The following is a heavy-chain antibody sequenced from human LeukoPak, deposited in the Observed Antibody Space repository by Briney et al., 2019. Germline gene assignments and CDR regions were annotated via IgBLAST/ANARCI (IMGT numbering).Heavy chain of an antibody. V-gene: IGHV3-7*01. J-gene: IGHJ6*03. CDR1: GFTFSSYW. Sequence: GGSLRLSCAASGFTFSSYWMSWVRQAPGKGLEWVANIKQDGSEKYYVDSVKGRFTISRGNAKNSLYLQMNSLRAEDTAVYYCARSGYWDYYYYMDVWGKGTTVTVSS. CDR2: IKQDGSEK. D-gene: IGHD3-3*01. CDR3: ARSGYWDYYYYMDV.